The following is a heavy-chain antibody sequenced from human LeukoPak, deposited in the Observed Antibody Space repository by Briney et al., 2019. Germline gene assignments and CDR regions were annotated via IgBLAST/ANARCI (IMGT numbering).Heavy chain of an antibody. V-gene: IGHV4-59*12. J-gene: IGHJ3*02. Sequence: SETLSLNCTVSGGSISSYYWSWIRQPPGKGLEWIGYIYYSGSSNYNPSLKNRVTISVDSSKNQFSLRLSSVTAADTAVYYCARDRSGLDAFDIWGQGTMVTVSS. CDR3: ARDRSGLDAFDI. D-gene: IGHD2-15*01. CDR2: IYYSGSS. CDR1: GGSISSYY.